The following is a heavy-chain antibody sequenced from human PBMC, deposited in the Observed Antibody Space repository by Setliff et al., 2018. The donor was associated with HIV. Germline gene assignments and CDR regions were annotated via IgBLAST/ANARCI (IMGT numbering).Heavy chain of an antibody. V-gene: IGHV3-33*01. CDR2: IWFDGSSK. Sequence: PGGSLRLSCAPSEFTFSSYGMHWVRQAPGKGLEWVAVIWFDGSSKYYADSVKGRFTISRDNSKSTLYLQMNSLRVEDTAVYYCVIGDRYSTGWGFDYWGQGTLVTVSS. CDR1: EFTFSSYG. CDR3: VIGDRYSTGWGFDY. J-gene: IGHJ4*02. D-gene: IGHD6-19*01.